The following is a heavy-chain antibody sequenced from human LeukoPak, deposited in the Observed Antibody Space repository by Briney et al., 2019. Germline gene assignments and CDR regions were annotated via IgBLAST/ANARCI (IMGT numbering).Heavy chain of an antibody. J-gene: IGHJ4*02. CDR2: IYYSGST. V-gene: IGHV4-59*01. Sequence: PSETLSLTCSVSGGSISSYYWSWIRQPPGKRLEWIGYIYYSGSTNYNPSLKSRVTISVDTSKNQFSLKLSSVTAADTAVYYCARAPSVGATSYFDYWGQGTLVTVSS. CDR3: ARAPSVGATSYFDY. CDR1: GGSISSYY. D-gene: IGHD1-26*01.